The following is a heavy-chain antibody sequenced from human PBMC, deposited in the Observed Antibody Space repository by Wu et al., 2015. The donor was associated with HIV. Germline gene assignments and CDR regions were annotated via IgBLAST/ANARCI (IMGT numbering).Heavy chain of an antibody. CDR2: IGVSNGNT. Sequence: QVQLVQSGGEVKKPGASVKVSCKASGYSFVRYSLNWVRQAPGQGLEWMGWIGVSNGNTIYAQKFQGRVIMTTDKPTSTVYMELSSLRSEDTAVYYCARTPLLWFGELSYWGQGTLVTVSS. V-gene: IGHV1-18*01. J-gene: IGHJ4*02. D-gene: IGHD3-10*01. CDR1: GYSFVRYS. CDR3: ARTPLLWFGELSY.